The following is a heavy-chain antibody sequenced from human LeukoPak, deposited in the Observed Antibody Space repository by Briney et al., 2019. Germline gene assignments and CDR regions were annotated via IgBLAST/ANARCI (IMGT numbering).Heavy chain of an antibody. CDR2: IFYSGNT. CDR3: ARGRLSPSAFRPFEH. D-gene: IGHD2/OR15-2a*01. J-gene: IGHJ4*02. Sequence: PSETLSLPCSVSGDSITTSYWNWIRQPPGQGLEWIGSIFYSGNTKYNPALQSRVTISVDTSKNQFSLEVNSVTAADTAVYYCARGRLSPSAFRPFEHWGRGTLVTVSS. V-gene: IGHV4-59*01. CDR1: GDSITTSY.